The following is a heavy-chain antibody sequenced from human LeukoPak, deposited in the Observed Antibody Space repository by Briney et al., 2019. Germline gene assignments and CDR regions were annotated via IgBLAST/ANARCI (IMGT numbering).Heavy chain of an antibody. D-gene: IGHD3-10*01. V-gene: IGHV1-2*02. J-gene: IGHJ4*02. CDR2: INPNSGGT. CDR3: ARAGPGMGSGPTY. Sequence: ASVKVSCKASGYTFTGYYMHWVRQAPGQGLEWMGWINPNSGGTNYAQKFQGRFTMTRDTSISTAYMELSRLRSDDTAVYYCARAGPGMGSGPTYWGQGTLVTVSS. CDR1: GYTFTGYY.